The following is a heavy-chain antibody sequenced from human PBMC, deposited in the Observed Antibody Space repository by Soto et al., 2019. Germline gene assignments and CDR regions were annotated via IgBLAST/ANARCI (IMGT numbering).Heavy chain of an antibody. CDR1: GFTFSSYW. CDR2: FNAGGGRT. J-gene: IGHJ4*02. Sequence: GGSLRLSCAASGFTFSSYWMSWVRQAPGKGLEWVADFNAGGGRTYYADSVKGRFTISRDNSKNTLYLQMSSLRAEDTAVYYCAKDRDDDGWYPYYFDHWGQGTLVTVSS. V-gene: IGHV3-23*01. CDR3: AKDRDDDGWYPYYFDH. D-gene: IGHD6-19*01.